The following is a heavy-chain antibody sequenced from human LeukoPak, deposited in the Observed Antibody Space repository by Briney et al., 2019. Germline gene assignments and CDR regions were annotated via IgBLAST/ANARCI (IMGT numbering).Heavy chain of an antibody. CDR1: GYTLTELS. Sequence: EASVKVSCKVSGYTLTELSMHWVRQAPGKGLEWMGGFDPEDGETIYAQKFQGRVTMTEDTSTDTAYMELSSLRSEETAVYYCATNYLNPIAVAPNVWGQGTTVTVSS. V-gene: IGHV1-24*01. J-gene: IGHJ6*02. CDR2: FDPEDGET. D-gene: IGHD6-19*01. CDR3: ATNYLNPIAVAPNV.